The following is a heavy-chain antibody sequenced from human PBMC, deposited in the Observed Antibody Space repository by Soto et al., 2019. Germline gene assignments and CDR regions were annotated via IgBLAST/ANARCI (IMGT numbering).Heavy chain of an antibody. V-gene: IGHV1-69*13. CDR2: IIPMFGTP. J-gene: IGHJ6*02. CDR3: ARPLRDRNFYHGLAV. CDR1: PGTVIKDA. Sequence: XSAKVSFKDSPGTVIKDAVRWVRQATRQGLEWLGGIIPMFGTPNYAQNFQGRVTISADESTTTAYLELSSLRSADTAVDFCARPLRDRNFYHGLAVSGQGTTVTVSS. D-gene: IGHD3-22*01.